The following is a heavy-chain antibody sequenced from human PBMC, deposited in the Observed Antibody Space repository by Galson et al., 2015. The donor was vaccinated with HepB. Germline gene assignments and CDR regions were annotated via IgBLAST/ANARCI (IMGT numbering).Heavy chain of an antibody. CDR3: AARGYSYGPVDI. D-gene: IGHD5-18*01. Sequence: SVKVSCKASGYTFTSFGISWVRQAPGQGLEWMGWISAYNGNTNYAQQLQGRVTMTTDTSTSTAYMELRSLRSDDTAVYYCAARGYSYGPVDIWGQGTMVTVSS. CDR1: GYTFTSFG. V-gene: IGHV1-18*04. J-gene: IGHJ3*02. CDR2: ISAYNGNT.